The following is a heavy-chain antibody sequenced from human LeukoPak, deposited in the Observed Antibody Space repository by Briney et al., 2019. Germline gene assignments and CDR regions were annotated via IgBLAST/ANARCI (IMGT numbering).Heavy chain of an antibody. Sequence: PGGSLRLSCAASGFTFSSYGMHWVRQAPGKGLEWVAVISYDGSNKYYADSVKGRFTISRDNSKNTLYVQMNSLRAEDTAVYYCARGGYSSGWYTGLDYWGQGTLVTVSS. J-gene: IGHJ4*02. CDR2: ISYDGSNK. CDR1: GFTFSSYG. D-gene: IGHD6-19*01. CDR3: ARGGYSSGWYTGLDY. V-gene: IGHV3-30*03.